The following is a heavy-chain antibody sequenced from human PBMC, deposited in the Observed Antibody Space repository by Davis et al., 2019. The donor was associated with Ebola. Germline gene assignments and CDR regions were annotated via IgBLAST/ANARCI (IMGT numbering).Heavy chain of an antibody. CDR1: GYSFTTYW. D-gene: IGHD5-18*01. V-gene: IGHV5-51*01. Sequence: GESLKISCQVSGYSFTTYWIGWVRQMPGKGLEWMGIIFPDDSDTRYSPSFQSQVTISADKSISTAYLQWSSLKASDTAMYYCARLDTAMVTSLDYWGQGTLVTVSS. J-gene: IGHJ4*02. CDR2: IFPDDSDT. CDR3: ARLDTAMVTSLDY.